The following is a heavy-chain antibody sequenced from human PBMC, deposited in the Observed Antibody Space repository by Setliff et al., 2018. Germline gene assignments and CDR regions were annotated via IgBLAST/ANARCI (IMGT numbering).Heavy chain of an antibody. CDR1: GFTFSDYY. CDR2: IRGSGITI. J-gene: IGHJ6*02. Sequence: GGSLRLSCSASGFTFSDYYMAWIRQTPGKGLEWVSKIRGSGITIYYADSVWGRFTISRDNAKNSLYLQMNSLRAEDTAVYYCARDGVSYGMDVWGQGTTVTVAS. CDR3: ARDGVSYGMDV. V-gene: IGHV3-11*04.